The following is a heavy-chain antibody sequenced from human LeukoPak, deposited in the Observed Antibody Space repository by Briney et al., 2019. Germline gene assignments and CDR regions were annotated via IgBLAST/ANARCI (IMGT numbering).Heavy chain of an antibody. CDR3: ARENALMARGRYFDY. D-gene: IGHD5-24*01. CDR1: GYTFTTYN. CDR2: ISAYNGNT. V-gene: IGHV1-18*01. Sequence: GASVKVSCKASGYTFTTYNINWVRQAPGQGLEWMGWISAYNGNTNYAQKLQGRVTMTTDTSTSTAYMELRSLRSDDTAVYYCARENALMARGRYFDYWGQGTLVTVSS. J-gene: IGHJ4*02.